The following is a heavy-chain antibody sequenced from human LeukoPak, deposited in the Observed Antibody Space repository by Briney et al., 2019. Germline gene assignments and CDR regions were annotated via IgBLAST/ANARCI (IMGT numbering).Heavy chain of an antibody. Sequence: GGSLRLSCAASGFPLDDYVMSWVRQAAGKGLAWVYGINWNGGSTGYADSVKGRFTISRDNDKNSLYLQMNSLRAEDTALYYCASDSGSYTNTVSDYWGQGTLVTVSS. CDR3: ASDSGSYTNTVSDY. CDR1: GFPLDDYV. D-gene: IGHD1-26*01. J-gene: IGHJ4*02. V-gene: IGHV3-20*04. CDR2: INWNGGST.